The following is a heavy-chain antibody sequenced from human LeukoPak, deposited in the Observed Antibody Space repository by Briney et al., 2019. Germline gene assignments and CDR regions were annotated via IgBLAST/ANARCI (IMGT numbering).Heavy chain of an antibody. Sequence: PGGSLRLSCAASGFTVSSNYMSWVRQAPGKGLEWVAVISYDGSNKYYADSVKGRFTISRDNSKNTLYLQMNSLRAEDTAVYYCARDLGYSSYDLVDYWGQGTLVTVSS. CDR2: ISYDGSNK. CDR1: GFTVSSNY. D-gene: IGHD5-12*01. CDR3: ARDLGYSSYDLVDY. V-gene: IGHV3-30-3*01. J-gene: IGHJ4*02.